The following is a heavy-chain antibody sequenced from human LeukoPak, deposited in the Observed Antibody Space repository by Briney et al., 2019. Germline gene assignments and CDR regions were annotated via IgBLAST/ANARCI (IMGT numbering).Heavy chain of an antibody. J-gene: IGHJ4*02. CDR3: ARVLDYYGSGTYSFDY. CDR2: IYTSGST. CDR1: GGSISSYY. D-gene: IGHD3-10*01. Sequence: SETLSLTCTVSGGSISSYYWSWIRQPAGKGLEWIGRIYTSGSTNYNPSLKSRVTMSVDTSKNQFSLKLSSVTAADTAVYYCARVLDYYGSGTYSFDYWGQGTLVTVSS. V-gene: IGHV4-4*07.